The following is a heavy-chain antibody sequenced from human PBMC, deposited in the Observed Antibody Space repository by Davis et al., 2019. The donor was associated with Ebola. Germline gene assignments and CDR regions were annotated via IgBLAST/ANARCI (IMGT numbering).Heavy chain of an antibody. V-gene: IGHV1-3*01. D-gene: IGHD6-19*01. CDR1: GYTFTSYG. Sequence: ASVKVSCKASGYTFTSYGISWVRQAPGQGLEWMGWINAGNGNTKYSQKFQGRVTITRDTSASTAYMELSSLRSEDTAVYYCARIIAVAGTSDYWGQGTLVTVSS. CDR3: ARIIAVAGTSDY. CDR2: INAGNGNT. J-gene: IGHJ4*02.